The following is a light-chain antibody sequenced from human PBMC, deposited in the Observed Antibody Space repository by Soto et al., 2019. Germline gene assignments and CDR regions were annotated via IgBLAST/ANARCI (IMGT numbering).Light chain of an antibody. CDR2: YAA. V-gene: IGKV3D-15*01. J-gene: IGKJ1*01. CDR3: RQYNNWWWT. CDR1: QYVISC. Sequence: ESELAQSPGTLSLSPGESATLSCRAGQYVISCLAWYQQKTGHAPSRLIYYAAHRATSIPAAFSGSGSGAEFTLTISTLQSPDYAVYYCRQYNNWWWTFGQGTKVDIK.